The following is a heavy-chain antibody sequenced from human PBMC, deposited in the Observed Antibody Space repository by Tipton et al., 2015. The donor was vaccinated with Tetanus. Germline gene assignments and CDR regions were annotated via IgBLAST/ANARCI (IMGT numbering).Heavy chain of an antibody. CDR1: GFTFSSYA. D-gene: IGHD3-10*01. V-gene: IGHV3-23*01. J-gene: IGHJ4*02. Sequence: SLRLSCAASGFTFSSYAMSWVRQAPGKGLEWVSAISGSGGSTYYADPVKGRFTISRDNSKNTLYLQMNSLRAEDTAVYYCAKDSRPGNYFDYWGQGTLVTVSS. CDR2: ISGSGGST. CDR3: AKDSRPGNYFDY.